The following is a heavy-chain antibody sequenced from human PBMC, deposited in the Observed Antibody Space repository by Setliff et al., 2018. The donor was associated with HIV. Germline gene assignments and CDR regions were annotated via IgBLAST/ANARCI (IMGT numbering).Heavy chain of an antibody. CDR3: ARHHELTAHGLFDS. J-gene: IGHJ4*02. D-gene: IGHD1-7*01. CDR2: LYYSGST. CDR1: GGSISSSSYY. Sequence: SETLSLTCTVSGGSISSSSYYWGWIRQPPGKGLEWIGSLYYSGSTYYNPSLKSRVTISVDTSKNQFSLKLSSVTAAETAVYYCARHHELTAHGLFDSWGQGTLVTVSS. V-gene: IGHV4-39*01.